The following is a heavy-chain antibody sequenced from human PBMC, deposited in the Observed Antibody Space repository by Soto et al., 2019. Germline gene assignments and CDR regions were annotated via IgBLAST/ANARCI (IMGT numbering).Heavy chain of an antibody. CDR3: ARGSIVATILFDP. J-gene: IGHJ5*02. CDR1: RGYVNTFH. V-gene: IGHV4-4*07. Sequence: PSETLSLTCTVSRGYVNTFHWSWVRQPAGKGLEWIGRIFPNGNTDYSPSLKSRVTLSVDTSKNQISLNLTSVTAADMAVYYCARGSIVATILFDPWGQGTLVTVSS. CDR2: IFPNGNT. D-gene: IGHD5-12*01.